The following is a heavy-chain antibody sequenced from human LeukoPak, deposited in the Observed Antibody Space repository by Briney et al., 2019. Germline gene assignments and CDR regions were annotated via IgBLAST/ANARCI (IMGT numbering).Heavy chain of an antibody. Sequence: ASVKVSCKASGYTSTSYYMHWVRQAPGQGLEWMGIINPSGGSTSYAQKFQGRVTMTRDMSTSTVYMELSSLRSEDTAVYYCARDKEPNYGSGSYSYYYYYYMDVWGKGTTVTVSS. CDR1: GYTSTSYY. V-gene: IGHV1-46*01. D-gene: IGHD3-10*01. CDR2: INPSGGST. J-gene: IGHJ6*03. CDR3: ARDKEPNYGSGSYSYYYYYYMDV.